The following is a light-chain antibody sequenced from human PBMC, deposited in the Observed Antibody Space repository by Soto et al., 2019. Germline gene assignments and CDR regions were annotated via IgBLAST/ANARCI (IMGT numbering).Light chain of an antibody. CDR3: QKYNSAPQT. V-gene: IGKV1-27*01. Sequence: DIQMTQSPSSLSASVGDRVTINCRASQDISNYLAWYQQKPGKVPKLLIYAASTLQSGVPSRFSGSGSGTDFTLTISSLQPEDVATYYCQKYNSAPQTFGQGTKVDI. J-gene: IGKJ1*01. CDR2: AAS. CDR1: QDISNY.